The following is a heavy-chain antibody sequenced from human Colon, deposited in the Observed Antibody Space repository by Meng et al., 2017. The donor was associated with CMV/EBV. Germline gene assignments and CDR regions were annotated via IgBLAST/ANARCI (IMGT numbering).Heavy chain of an antibody. CDR1: GGSISSGGYY. CDR3: ARDPGSGPDY. V-gene: IGHV4-31*03. D-gene: IGHD2-15*01. CDR2: IYYTGST. Sequence: CNVSGGSISSGGYYWSWIRQHPGKGLEWIGYIYYTGSTYYNPSLKSRVVISGDTSKNQFSLKLSSVTAADTAVYFCARDPGSGPDYWGQGTLVTVSS. J-gene: IGHJ4*02.